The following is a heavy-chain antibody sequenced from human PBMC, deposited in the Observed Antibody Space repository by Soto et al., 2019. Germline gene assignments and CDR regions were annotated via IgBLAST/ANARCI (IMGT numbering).Heavy chain of an antibody. D-gene: IGHD3-22*01. V-gene: IGHV3-23*01. CDR1: GFTFSSYA. Sequence: GGSLRLSCAASGFTFSSYAMSWFRQAPGKGLEWVSAISGSGGSTYYADSVKGRFTISRDNSKNTLYLQMNSLRAEDTAVYYCAKVFFYYSGGYLPYFDYWGQGTLVTVSS. CDR3: AKVFFYYSGGYLPYFDY. J-gene: IGHJ4*02. CDR2: ISGSGGST.